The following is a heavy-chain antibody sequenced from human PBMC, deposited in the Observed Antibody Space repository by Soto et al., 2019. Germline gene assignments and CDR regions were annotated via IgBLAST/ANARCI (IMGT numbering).Heavy chain of an antibody. CDR3: ARGGGVGKQYYCHCKDV. V-gene: IGHV4-34*01. CDR1: GGSFSGYY. J-gene: IGHJ6*02. Sequence: QVQLQQWGAGLLKPSETLSLTCAVYGGSFSGYYWSWIRQPPGKGLEWIGEINHSGGTNYNPSLRSRSTCSVGASTNQFPLKLSCVTAAATAVYYWARGGGVGKQYYCHCKDVWGQGTTVTVSS. CDR2: INHSGGT. D-gene: IGHD3-16*01.